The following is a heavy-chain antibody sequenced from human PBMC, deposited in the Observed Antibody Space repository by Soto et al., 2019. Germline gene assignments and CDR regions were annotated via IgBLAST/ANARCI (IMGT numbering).Heavy chain of an antibody. CDR3: AKDAPSAYYYDSSGLLKTQFDY. D-gene: IGHD3-22*01. CDR1: GFTFSSYA. J-gene: IGHJ4*02. CDR2: ISGSGGST. Sequence: LRLSCAASGFTFSSYAMSWVRQAQGKGLEWVSAISGSGGSTYYADSVKGRFTISRDNSKNTLYLQMNSLRAEDTAVYYCAKDAPSAYYYDSSGLLKTQFDYWGQGTLVTVSS. V-gene: IGHV3-23*01.